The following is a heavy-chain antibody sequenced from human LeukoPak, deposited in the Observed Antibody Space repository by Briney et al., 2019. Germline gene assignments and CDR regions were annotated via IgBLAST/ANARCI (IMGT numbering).Heavy chain of an antibody. CDR1: GFTFSNFD. D-gene: IGHD1-1*01. CDR2: ISYDGNDK. Sequence: GGSLRLSCAASGFTFSNFDMHWVRQAPGKGLEWVAVISYDGNDKYYADSVRGRFTISRDNSKNTLYLQMNSLRVEDTAVYYCAKDPSGHGYFDYWGQGTLVTVSS. J-gene: IGHJ4*02. V-gene: IGHV3-30*18. CDR3: AKDPSGHGYFDY.